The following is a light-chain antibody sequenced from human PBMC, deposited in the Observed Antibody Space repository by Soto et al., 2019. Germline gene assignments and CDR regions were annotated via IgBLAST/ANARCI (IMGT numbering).Light chain of an antibody. CDR3: QHYENSLWT. J-gene: IGKJ1*01. V-gene: IGKV3-20*01. Sequence: IVLTQSTGTLSLSRGERATLSCRASQNLHNNNLVWYQHKPGQAPRLLIQGASSMATGVPDRISGSGCGTGFVPTINRLEPEEFAVHYCQHYENSLWTFVQGTKVEIK. CDR1: QNLHNNN. CDR2: GAS.